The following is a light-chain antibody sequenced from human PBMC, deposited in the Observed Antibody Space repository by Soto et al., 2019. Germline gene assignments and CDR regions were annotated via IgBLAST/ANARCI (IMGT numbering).Light chain of an antibody. CDR1: QSLLHSDGNTY. Sequence: DVVMTQSPLSLPVTLGQPASISCRSSQSLLHSDGNTYLNWFQQRPGQSPRRLIYQGSNRDSGVPDRFSGSGSGTDFTLKISRVEAEDVGVYYCMQGSHWPPWTFGQGTKVEIK. CDR3: MQGSHWPPWT. CDR2: QGS. V-gene: IGKV2-30*02. J-gene: IGKJ1*01.